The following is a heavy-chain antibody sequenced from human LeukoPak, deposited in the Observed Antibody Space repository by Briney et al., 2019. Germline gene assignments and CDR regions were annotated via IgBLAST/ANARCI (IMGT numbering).Heavy chain of an antibody. J-gene: IGHJ6*02. V-gene: IGHV1-69*04. D-gene: IGHD2-2*02. CDR3: ARGPGIVVVPAAIMDYYGMDV. CDR1: GGTFSSYA. Sequence: SVKVSCKASGGTFSSYAISWVRQAPGQGLEWMARIIPILGIANYAQKFQGRVTITADKSTSTAYMELSSLRSEDTAVYYCARGPGIVVVPAAIMDYYGMDVWGQGTTVTVSS. CDR2: IIPILGIA.